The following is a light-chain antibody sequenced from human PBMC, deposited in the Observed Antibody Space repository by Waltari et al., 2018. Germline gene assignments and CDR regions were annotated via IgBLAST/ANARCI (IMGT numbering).Light chain of an antibody. Sequence: QSALTQPASVSGSTGQSITISCTGTSSDVGSYNLVSWYQQHPGKAPKLMIYEGSKRPSGVSNRFSGSKAGNTASLTISGLQAEDEADYDCCSYAGSSTNWVFGGGTKLTVL. CDR2: EGS. J-gene: IGLJ3*02. V-gene: IGLV2-23*01. CDR3: CSYAGSSTNWV. CDR1: SSDVGSYNL.